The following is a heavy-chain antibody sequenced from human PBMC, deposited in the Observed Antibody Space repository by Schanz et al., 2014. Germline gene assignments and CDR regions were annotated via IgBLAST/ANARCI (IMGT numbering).Heavy chain of an antibody. CDR3: ATAEDASGSYGLPACGV. Sequence: QVQLVQSGAEVKKAGASVKVSCKVSGYTLSKLSIHWVRQAPGKGLEWMGGLDLEDGEIVYAEQLKGRVTMTEDTSTGTAYMELSSLRSQDTAVYYCATAEDASGSYGLPACGVWGQGTTVTVSS. J-gene: IGHJ6*02. D-gene: IGHD3-10*01. CDR2: LDLEDGEI. CDR1: GYTLSKLS. V-gene: IGHV1-24*01.